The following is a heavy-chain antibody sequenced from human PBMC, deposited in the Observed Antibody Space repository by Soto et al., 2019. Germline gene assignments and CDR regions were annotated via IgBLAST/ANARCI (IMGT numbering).Heavy chain of an antibody. CDR1: GYTFTSYG. D-gene: IGHD3-10*01. J-gene: IGHJ4*02. CDR3: ARQTPKHGGSGSYYIDY. V-gene: IGHV1-18*01. CDR2: ISAYNGNT. Sequence: ASVKVSCKASGYTFTSYGISWVRQAPGQGLEWMGWISAYNGNTNYAQKLQGRVTMTTDTSTSTAYMELRSLRSDDTAVYYCARQTPKHGGSGSYYIDYWGQGTLVTVSS.